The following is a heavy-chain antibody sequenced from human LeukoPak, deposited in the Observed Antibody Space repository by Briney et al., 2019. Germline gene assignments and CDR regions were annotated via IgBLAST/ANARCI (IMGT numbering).Heavy chain of an antibody. D-gene: IGHD1-14*01. V-gene: IGHV4-59*08. J-gene: IGHJ4*02. CDR3: ARGGSHEPHDY. CDR2: ISYSGTT. Sequence: KPSEPLSLTCTVSGGSISGYFWSWIRQPPGKGLEWIGYISYSGTTNYNPSLKSRITISVDTSKNQFSLKLSSVTAADTAVHYCARGGSHEPHDYWGQGTLVTVSS. CDR1: GGSISGYF.